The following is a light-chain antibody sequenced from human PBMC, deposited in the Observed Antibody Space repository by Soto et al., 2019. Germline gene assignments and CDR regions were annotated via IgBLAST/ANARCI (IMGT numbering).Light chain of an antibody. CDR3: QQYGYSPIT. CDR1: QFISSRN. J-gene: IGKJ5*01. CDR2: GAS. Sequence: EIVLTQSPGTLSLSPGESATLLCRASQFISSRNLAWYQQRPGQAPRLFIYGASTRATGIPARFSASGSGTDFTLTIDGLEPEDFVVYYCQQYGYSPITFGQGTRLEIK. V-gene: IGKV3-20*01.